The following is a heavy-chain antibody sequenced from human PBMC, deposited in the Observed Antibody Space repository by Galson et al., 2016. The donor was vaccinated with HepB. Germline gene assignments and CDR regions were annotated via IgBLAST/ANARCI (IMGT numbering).Heavy chain of an antibody. Sequence: SLRLSCAASGFTFSIFAMNWVRQAPGKGLEWVSGISDNGGSTYYVDSVKGRFTISRDNFKNMLYLQMNGLRAEDTAVYYCAKGLTTVTTEVDYWGQGTLVTVSS. CDR1: GFTFSIFA. CDR2: ISDNGGST. J-gene: IGHJ4*02. D-gene: IGHD4-17*01. V-gene: IGHV3-23*01. CDR3: AKGLTTVTTEVDY.